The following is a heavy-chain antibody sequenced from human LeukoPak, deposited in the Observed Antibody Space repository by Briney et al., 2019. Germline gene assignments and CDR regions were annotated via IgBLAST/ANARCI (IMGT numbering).Heavy chain of an antibody. J-gene: IGHJ5*02. CDR3: ARHGSVRSPLGP. CDR1: GGSISSYY. CDR2: IYASGST. Sequence: SETLPLTCSVSGGSISSYYWSWIRQPPGKVLEWIGYIYASGSTNYNSSLKSRVTISVDTSKNQFSLNLTSVTAADTAVYYCARHGSVRSPLGPWGQGTLVTVSS. D-gene: IGHD3-10*01. V-gene: IGHV4-4*09.